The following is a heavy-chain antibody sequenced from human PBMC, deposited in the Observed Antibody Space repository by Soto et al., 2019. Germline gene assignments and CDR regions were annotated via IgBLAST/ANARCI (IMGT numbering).Heavy chain of an antibody. CDR2: IWYDGSNK. Sequence: QVQLVESGGGVVQPGRSLRLSCAASGFTFSSYGMHWVRQAPGKGLEWVAVIWYDGSNKYYADSVKGRFTISRDNSKNMLYLQMNSLRAEDTAVYYCARDRIAAAGTRYYYYYGMDVWGQGTTVTVSS. V-gene: IGHV3-33*01. CDR1: GFTFSSYG. CDR3: ARDRIAAAGTRYYYYYGMDV. D-gene: IGHD6-13*01. J-gene: IGHJ6*02.